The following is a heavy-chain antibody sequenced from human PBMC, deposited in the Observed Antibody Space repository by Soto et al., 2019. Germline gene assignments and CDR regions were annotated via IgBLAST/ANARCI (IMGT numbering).Heavy chain of an antibody. CDR3: ARGNIVVVVAATLYYFDY. J-gene: IGHJ4*02. V-gene: IGHV4-34*01. Sequence: SETLSLTCAVYGGSFSDYSWSWIRQPPGKGLEWIGEISHSGSTNFNPSLKSRVTISVDTSKNQFSLKLSSVTAADTAVYYCARGNIVVVVAATLYYFDYWGQGTLVTVSS. CDR1: GGSFSDYS. CDR2: ISHSGST. D-gene: IGHD2-15*01.